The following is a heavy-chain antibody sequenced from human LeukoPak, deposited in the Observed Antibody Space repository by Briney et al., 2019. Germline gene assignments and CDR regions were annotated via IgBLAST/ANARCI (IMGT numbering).Heavy chain of an antibody. J-gene: IGHJ4*02. V-gene: IGHV3-7*03. D-gene: IGHD3-3*01. CDR2: IRQNGLET. Sequence: GGSLRLSCTTSGFDFTNYCMAWVRQAPGKGLEWVATIRQNGLETTYLVSVKGRFTISRDISKNTLFLQMNSLRAEDTAVYYCAKELEYYAFWSGYFDYWGQGTLVTVSS. CDR3: AKELEYYAFWSGYFDY. CDR1: GFDFTNYC.